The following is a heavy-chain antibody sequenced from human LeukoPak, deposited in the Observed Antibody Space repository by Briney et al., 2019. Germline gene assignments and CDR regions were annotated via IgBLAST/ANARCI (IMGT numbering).Heavy chain of an antibody. V-gene: IGHV3-30*03. Sequence: GGSPRLSCAASGFTFSSYGMHWVRQAPGKGLEWVAVISYDGSNKYYADSVKGRFTISRDNSKNTLYLQMNSLRAEDTAVYYCATSGRIKRDAFDIWGQGTMVTVSS. J-gene: IGHJ3*02. CDR2: ISYDGSNK. CDR3: ATSGRIKRDAFDI. CDR1: GFTFSSYG. D-gene: IGHD1-26*01.